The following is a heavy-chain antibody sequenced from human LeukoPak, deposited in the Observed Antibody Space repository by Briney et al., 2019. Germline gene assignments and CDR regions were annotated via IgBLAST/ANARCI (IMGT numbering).Heavy chain of an antibody. J-gene: IGHJ4*02. V-gene: IGHV3-7*01. CDR2: IKQDGSEK. Sequence: GGSLRLSCAASGFTFSSYWMSWVRQAPGKGREWVANIKQDGSEKYYVDSVKGRFTISRDNAKNSLYLQMNSLRAEDTAVYYCARVAEYQPFDYWGQGTLVTVSS. CDR3: ARVAEYQPFDY. D-gene: IGHD2-2*01. CDR1: GFTFSSYW.